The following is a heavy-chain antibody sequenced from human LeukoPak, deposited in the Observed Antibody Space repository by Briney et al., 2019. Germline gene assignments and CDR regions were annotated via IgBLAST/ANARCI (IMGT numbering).Heavy chain of an antibody. V-gene: IGHV4-34*01. Sequence: SETLSLTCAVYGGSFSGYYWSWIRQPPGKGLEWIGEINHSGSTNYNPSLKSRVTISVDTSKNQFSLKLRSVTAADTAVYYCSGYDCSGGSCYRYYYYGMDVWGQGTTVTVSS. CDR2: INHSGST. J-gene: IGHJ6*02. CDR1: GGSFSGYY. CDR3: SGYDCSGGSCYRYYYYGMDV. D-gene: IGHD2-15*01.